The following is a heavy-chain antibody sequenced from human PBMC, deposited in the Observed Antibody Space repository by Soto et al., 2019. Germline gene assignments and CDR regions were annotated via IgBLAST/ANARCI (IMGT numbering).Heavy chain of an antibody. CDR1: GGSISSGGYY. D-gene: IGHD3-10*01. Sequence: SETLSLTCTVSGGSISSGGYYWSWIRQHPGKGLEWIGYIYYSGSTYYNPSLKSRVTISVDTSKNQFSLKLSSVTAADTAVYYCARDRSHVGSDYYYGMDVWGQGTTVTVSS. CDR3: ARDRSHVGSDYYYGMDV. J-gene: IGHJ6*02. V-gene: IGHV4-31*03. CDR2: IYYSGST.